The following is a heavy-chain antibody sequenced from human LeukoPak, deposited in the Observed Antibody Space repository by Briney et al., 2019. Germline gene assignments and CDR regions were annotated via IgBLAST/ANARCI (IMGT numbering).Heavy chain of an antibody. D-gene: IGHD4-23*01. CDR3: ARRETTVVNGDAFDI. CDR2: IYHSGST. V-gene: IGHV4-30-2*01. J-gene: IGHJ3*02. CDR1: GGSISCGGYY. Sequence: SETLSLACTVSGGSISCGGYYWSWIRQPPGKGLEWIGYIYHSGSTYYNPSLKSRVTISVDRSKNQFSLKLSSVTAADTAVYYCARRETTVVNGDAFDIWGQGTMVTVSS.